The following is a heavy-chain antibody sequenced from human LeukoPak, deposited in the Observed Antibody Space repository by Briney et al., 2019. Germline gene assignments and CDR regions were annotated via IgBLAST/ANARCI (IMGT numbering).Heavy chain of an antibody. CDR3: ALAAAGPDYGFDS. J-gene: IGHJ5*01. D-gene: IGHD6-13*01. CDR2: VSSDGNTQ. V-gene: IGHV3-30*03. Sequence: PGGSLRLSCAASGFTFSAFGMHWVRQAPGQGLEWVAVVSSDGNTQYYAESLRGRLTISRDNSKNTLYLQMNSLRAEDTAVYYCALAAAGPDYGFDSWGQGTLVTVSS. CDR1: GFTFSAFG.